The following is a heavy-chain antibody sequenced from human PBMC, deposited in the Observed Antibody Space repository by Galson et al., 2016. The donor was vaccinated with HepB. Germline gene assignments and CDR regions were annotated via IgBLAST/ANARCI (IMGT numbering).Heavy chain of an antibody. CDR3: VREERYYDL. V-gene: IGHV3-11*01. CDR2: ISGSSSAI. J-gene: IGHJ5*02. CDR1: GFSIRHYY. Sequence: SLRLSCAASGFSIRHYYMSWIRQAPGKGPEWVSYISGSSSAIYYADSVKGRFTISRDNTKNSLYLQTNSLRAEDTAVYYCVREERYYDLWGQGALVTVSA. D-gene: IGHD3-10*01.